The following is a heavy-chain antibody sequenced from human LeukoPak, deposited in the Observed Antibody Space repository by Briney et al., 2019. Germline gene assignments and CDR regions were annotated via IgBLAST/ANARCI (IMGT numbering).Heavy chain of an antibody. Sequence: KTSETLSLTCTVSGGSISSGSYYWSWIRQPAGKGLEWIGRIYTCGSTNYNPSLKSRVTISVDTSKNQFSLKLSSVTAADTAVYYCARFRSPYGSGSYQWFDPWGQGTLVTVSS. CDR1: GGSISSGSYY. CDR3: ARFRSPYGSGSYQWFDP. D-gene: IGHD3-10*01. V-gene: IGHV4-61*02. J-gene: IGHJ5*02. CDR2: IYTCGST.